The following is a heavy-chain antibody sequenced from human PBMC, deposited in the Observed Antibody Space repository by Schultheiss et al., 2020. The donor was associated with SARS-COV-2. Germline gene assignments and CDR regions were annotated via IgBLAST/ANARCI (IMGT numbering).Heavy chain of an antibody. Sequence: GESLKISCAASGFTFSSYSMNWVRQAPGKGLEWVSSISSSISYIYYADSVKGRFTISRDNAKNSLYLQMNSLRAEDTAVYYCATNVVVTAQNYYYYYMDVWGKGTTVTVSS. V-gene: IGHV3-21*01. D-gene: IGHD2-21*02. CDR2: ISSSISYI. CDR3: ATNVVVTAQNYYYYYMDV. J-gene: IGHJ6*03. CDR1: GFTFSSYS.